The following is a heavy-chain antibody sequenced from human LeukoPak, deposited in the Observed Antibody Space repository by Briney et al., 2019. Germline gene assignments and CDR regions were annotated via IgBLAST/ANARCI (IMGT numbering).Heavy chain of an antibody. CDR1: GYTFTSYG. CDR3: ARDLALYDFWSGPPAEYFQH. Sequence: ASVKVSCKASGYTFTSYGISWVRQAPGQGLEWMGWISAYNGNTNYAQKLQGRVTMTTDTSTSTAYMELRSLRSDDTAVYYCARDLALYDFWSGPPAEYFQHWGQGTLVTVSS. D-gene: IGHD3-3*01. J-gene: IGHJ1*01. V-gene: IGHV1-18*01. CDR2: ISAYNGNT.